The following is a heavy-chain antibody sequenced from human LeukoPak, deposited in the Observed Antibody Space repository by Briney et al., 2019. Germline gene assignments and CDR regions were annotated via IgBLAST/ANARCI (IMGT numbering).Heavy chain of an antibody. CDR2: IKQDGSET. D-gene: IGHD3-22*01. Sequence: GGSLRLSSVFSGFTFRNHGMHWVRQAPGKGLEWVANIKQDGSETYYVDSVKGRFTISRDDAKNSLYLQMNSLRAEDTAVYYCARLYQHDSSTYRPVDYWGQGTLVSVSS. CDR3: ARLYQHDSSTYRPVDY. CDR1: GFTFRNHG. V-gene: IGHV3-7*01. J-gene: IGHJ4*02.